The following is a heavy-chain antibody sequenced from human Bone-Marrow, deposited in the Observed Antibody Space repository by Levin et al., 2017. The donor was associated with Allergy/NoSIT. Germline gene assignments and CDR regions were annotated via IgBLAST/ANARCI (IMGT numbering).Heavy chain of an antibody. V-gene: IGHV3-15*01. CDR2: IQPKSDGGTT. CDR3: SADEWI. CDR1: GLTFTDSW. J-gene: IGHJ4*02. Sequence: GGSLRLSCAAYGLTFTDSWMSWVRQAPGQGLEKVARIQPKSDGGTTDYPASVRGRFIISRDESTNTLYLQMNSLKTEDTAVYYCSADEWIWGQGTLVTVSS. D-gene: IGHD3-3*01.